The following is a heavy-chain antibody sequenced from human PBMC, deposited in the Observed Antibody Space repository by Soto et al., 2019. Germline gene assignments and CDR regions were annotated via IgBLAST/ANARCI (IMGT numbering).Heavy chain of an antibody. V-gene: IGHV4-31*03. CDR3: AAGTDYRLVF. J-gene: IGHJ6*02. CDR2: IHHTGSS. CDR1: GGSISSGGYS. Sequence: SETLSLTCTVAGGSISSGGYSWSWIRQHPGKGLEWIGYIHHTGSSNYNPPFKSRVIMSVDTSTTQSSLNLSSVTAADTAIYYCAAGTDYRLVFWGQGTTVTVSS. D-gene: IGHD4-4*01.